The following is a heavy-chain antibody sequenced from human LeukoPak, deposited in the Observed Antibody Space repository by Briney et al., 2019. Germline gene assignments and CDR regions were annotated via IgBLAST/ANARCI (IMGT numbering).Heavy chain of an antibody. V-gene: IGHV4-34*01. CDR3: GIAAAGKGTYWFDP. D-gene: IGHD6-13*01. CDR2: INHSGST. J-gene: IGHJ5*02. Sequence: SETLSLTCAVYGGSFSGYYWSWIRQPPGKGLEWIGEINHSGSTNYNPSLKSRVTISVDTSKNQFSLKLSSVIGADTAVYYCGIAAAGKGTYWFDPWGQGTLVTVSS. CDR1: GGSFSGYY.